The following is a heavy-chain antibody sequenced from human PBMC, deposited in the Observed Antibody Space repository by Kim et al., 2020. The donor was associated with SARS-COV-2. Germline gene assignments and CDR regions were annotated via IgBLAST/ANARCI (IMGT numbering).Heavy chain of an antibody. V-gene: IGHV1-3*01. D-gene: IGHD6-19*01. J-gene: IGHJ4*02. CDR3: AREAVAGSFDY. Sequence: SQKFRARASITRDTSATTAYLGLSGLRSEDTAVYYCAREAVAGSFDYWGQGTLVTVSS.